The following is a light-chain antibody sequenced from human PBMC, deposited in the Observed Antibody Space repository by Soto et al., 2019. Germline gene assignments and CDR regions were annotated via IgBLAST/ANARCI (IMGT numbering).Light chain of an antibody. V-gene: IGKV3-11*01. CDR3: QQRSNWPPWG. J-gene: IGKJ1*01. Sequence: EIVLTQSPATLSLSPGERATLSCRASQSVSSYLAWYQQKPGQAPRLLIYDASNRATGIPARFSGSGSGTDFTLTISSLEPEVSAVYYCQQRSNWPPWGFGQGTKVEIK. CDR1: QSVSSY. CDR2: DAS.